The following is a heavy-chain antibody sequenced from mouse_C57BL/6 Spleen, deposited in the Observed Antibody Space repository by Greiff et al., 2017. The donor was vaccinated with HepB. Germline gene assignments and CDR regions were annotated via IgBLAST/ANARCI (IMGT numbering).Heavy chain of an antibody. CDR2: ISDGGSYT. J-gene: IGHJ2*01. D-gene: IGHD2-4*01. CDR3: ARDRTMITSHYFDY. CDR1: GFTFSSYA. Sequence: EVQLVESGGGLVKPGGSLKLSCAASGFTFSSYAMSWVRQTPEKRLEWVATISDGGSYTYYPDNVKGRFTISRDNAKNNLYLQMSHLKSEDTAMYYCARDRTMITSHYFDYWGQGTTLTVSS. V-gene: IGHV5-4*01.